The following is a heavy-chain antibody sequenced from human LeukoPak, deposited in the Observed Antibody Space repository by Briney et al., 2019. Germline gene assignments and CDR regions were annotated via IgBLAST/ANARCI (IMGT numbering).Heavy chain of an antibody. V-gene: IGHV1-46*01. CDR3: AKDPGREGPI. J-gene: IGHJ3*02. CDR1: GYTFTSHH. CDR2: INPTGGST. Sequence: ASVKVSCKASGYTFTSHHMYWVRQAPGQGLEWMGLINPTGGSTNYAQRFQGRVTMTRDTSTSTVFVELNSLRAEDTAVYYCAKDPGREGPIWGQGTMVTVSS.